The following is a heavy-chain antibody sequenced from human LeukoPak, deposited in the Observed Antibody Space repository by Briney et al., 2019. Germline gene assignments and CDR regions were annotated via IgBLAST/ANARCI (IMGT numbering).Heavy chain of an antibody. D-gene: IGHD5-24*01. CDR1: GFTFSSYE. Sequence: PGGSLRLSCAASGFTFSSYEMNWVRQAPGKGLEWVSYISSSGSNIYYADSVKGRFTISRDNAKNSLYLQMNSLRAEDTAVYYCARDGDGYNWGYYFDYWGQGTLVTVSS. J-gene: IGHJ4*02. CDR3: ARDGDGYNWGYYFDY. CDR2: ISSSGSNI. V-gene: IGHV3-48*03.